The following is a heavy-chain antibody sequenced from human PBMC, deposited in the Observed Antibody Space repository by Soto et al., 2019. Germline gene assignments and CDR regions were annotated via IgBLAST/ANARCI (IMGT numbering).Heavy chain of an antibody. CDR3: ARKAWVRFDY. V-gene: IGHV4-4*02. CDR2: VFHTGNT. Sequence: PSETLSLTCAVSGDSISSSVCWTWVRQPPGKGLEWIGEVFHTGNTNYNPSLKSRVTMSVDKSTNEFSLKVTSVTAADTAIYYCARKAWVRFDYWGQGAPVTVSS. D-gene: IGHD7-27*01. CDR1: GDSISSSVC. J-gene: IGHJ4*02.